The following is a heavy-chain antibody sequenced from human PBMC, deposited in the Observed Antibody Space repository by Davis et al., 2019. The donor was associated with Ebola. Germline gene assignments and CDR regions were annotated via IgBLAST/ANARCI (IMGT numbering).Heavy chain of an antibody. CDR3: ARDLIGWFDP. V-gene: IGHV3-48*01. CDR2: ISSSSSTI. D-gene: IGHD3-22*01. Sequence: GESLKISCAASGFTFSSYSMNWVRQAPGKGLEWVSYISSSSSTIYYAGSVKGRFTVSRDNSKKTMYLQMNSLRAEDTAVYYCARDLIGWFDPWGQGTLVTVSS. J-gene: IGHJ5*02. CDR1: GFTFSSYS.